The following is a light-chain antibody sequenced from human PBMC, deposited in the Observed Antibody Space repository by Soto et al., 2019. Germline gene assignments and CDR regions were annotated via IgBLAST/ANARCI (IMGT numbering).Light chain of an antibody. CDR3: QQRSNWPWT. V-gene: IGKV3D-20*02. J-gene: IGKJ1*01. CDR2: LAS. CDR1: QSVSSSY. Sequence: DILFAQAPGAPSLSPGERATPSCPASQSVSSSYLAWYQQKPGQAPRLLIYLASSRATGIPDRFSGSGSGTDFTLTISRLEPEEFAVYYCQQRSNWPWTFGQGTKVDIK.